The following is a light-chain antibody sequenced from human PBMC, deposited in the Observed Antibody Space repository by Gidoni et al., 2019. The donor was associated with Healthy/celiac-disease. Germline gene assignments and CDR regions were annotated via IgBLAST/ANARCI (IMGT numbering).Light chain of an antibody. CDR3: QQYYSTPPMYT. CDR1: QSVLYSSNNKNY. CDR2: WAS. Sequence: DIVITQSPDSLAFSLGERATINCKSSQSVLYSSNNKNYLAWYQQKPGQPPKLLIYWASTRESGVPDRFSGSGSGTDFTLTISSLQAEDVAVYYCQQYYSTPPMYTFGQGTKLEIK. V-gene: IGKV4-1*01. J-gene: IGKJ2*01.